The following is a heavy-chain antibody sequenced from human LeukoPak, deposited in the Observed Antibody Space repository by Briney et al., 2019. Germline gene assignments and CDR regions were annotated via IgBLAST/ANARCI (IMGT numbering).Heavy chain of an antibody. V-gene: IGHV1-18*01. D-gene: IGHD3-10*01. Sequence: ASVKVSCKASGYTFTSYGISWVRQAPGQGLEWMGWISAYNGNTNYAQKFQGRVTMTRDTSISTAYMELSRLRSDDTAVYYCARVSAYWGQGTLVTVSS. J-gene: IGHJ4*02. CDR2: ISAYNGNT. CDR3: ARVSAY. CDR1: GYTFTSYG.